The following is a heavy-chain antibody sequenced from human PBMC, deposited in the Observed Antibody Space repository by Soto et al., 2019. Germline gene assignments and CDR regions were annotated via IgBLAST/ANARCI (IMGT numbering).Heavy chain of an antibody. CDR1: GFSFSSSR. CDR2: ISHDGSVT. J-gene: IGHJ6*02. Sequence: EQVVESGGGLVQPGGSLRLVSAASGFSFSSSRMYWVRQAPGKGLMRVSGISHDGSVTNFAESVKGRFLISRDNAANTVTLQMSGLRVDDMGIYYCARAGNRLYALDVWSQGTSVIVSS. D-gene: IGHD3-16*01. V-gene: IGHV3-74*01. CDR3: ARAGNRLYALDV.